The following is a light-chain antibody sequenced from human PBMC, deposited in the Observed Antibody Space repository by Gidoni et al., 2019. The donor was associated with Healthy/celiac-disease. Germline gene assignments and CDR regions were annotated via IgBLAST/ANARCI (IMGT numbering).Light chain of an antibody. CDR3: QQYNNWPPLT. CDR2: GAS. CDR1: QSVRSN. J-gene: IGKJ4*01. V-gene: IGKV3-15*01. Sequence: EIVMTKSPATLSVSPRESATLSCKASQSVRSNLAWYQPKPGQAPRLLISGASTRATGIPARFSGSGSGTEVTLTISSLQSEDFAVYYCQQYNNWPPLTFGGGTKVEIK.